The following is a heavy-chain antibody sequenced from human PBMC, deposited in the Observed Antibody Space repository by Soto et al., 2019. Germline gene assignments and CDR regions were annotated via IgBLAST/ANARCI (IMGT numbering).Heavy chain of an antibody. D-gene: IGHD1-20*01. J-gene: IGHJ5*02. CDR2: IYHRGTT. CDR3: VSSMYNMVAGLTWFAL. V-gene: IGHV4-30-2*01. CDR1: GVSIGSGDYS. Sequence: QLQLQESGSGLVKPSQTLSLTCTVSGVSIGSGDYSWSWIRPPPGQVLEWLGYIYHRGTTYYNPSRVSRSSKPADRSKYLVSLRLRSVTTADTALYYWVSSMYNMVAGLTWFALLGQGILAIISS.